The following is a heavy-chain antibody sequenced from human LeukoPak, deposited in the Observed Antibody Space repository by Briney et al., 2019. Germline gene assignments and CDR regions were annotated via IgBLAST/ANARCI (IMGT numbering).Heavy chain of an antibody. Sequence: PGGSLRLSCAASGFTFSSYSMYWVRQAPGKGLEWVSSISSSSSYIYYADSVKGRFTISRDNAKNSLYLQMNSLRAEDTAVYYCARGRSGSLYNCFDPWGQGTLVTVSS. V-gene: IGHV3-21*01. CDR3: ARGRSGSLYNCFDP. CDR2: ISSSSSYI. J-gene: IGHJ5*02. CDR1: GFTFSSYS. D-gene: IGHD3-10*01.